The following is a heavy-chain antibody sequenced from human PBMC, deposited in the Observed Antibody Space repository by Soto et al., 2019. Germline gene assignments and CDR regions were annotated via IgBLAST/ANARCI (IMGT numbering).Heavy chain of an antibody. Sequence: GGSLRLSCAASGFTFSSYGIHWVRQAPGKGLEWVAVISYDGSNKYYADSVKGRFPISRDNSKNTLYPQMNSLRPEDTAVYYCAKELYCSAGICPDDYWGQGTLVTVSS. D-gene: IGHD2-15*01. V-gene: IGHV3-30*18. CDR1: GFTFSSYG. CDR2: ISYDGSNK. CDR3: AKELYCSAGICPDDY. J-gene: IGHJ4*02.